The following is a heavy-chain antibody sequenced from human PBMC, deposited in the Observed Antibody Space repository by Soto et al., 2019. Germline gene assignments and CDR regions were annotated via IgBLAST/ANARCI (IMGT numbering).Heavy chain of an antibody. D-gene: IGHD2-15*01. Sequence: GGSLRLSCAASGFTFSSYAMSWVRQAPGKGLEWVSAISGSGGSTYYADSVKGRFTISRDNSKNTLYLQMNSLRAEDTAVYYCAKDKTFCSGGSCPAYDAFDIWGQGTMVTVSS. V-gene: IGHV3-23*01. CDR2: ISGSGGST. CDR3: AKDKTFCSGGSCPAYDAFDI. J-gene: IGHJ3*02. CDR1: GFTFSSYA.